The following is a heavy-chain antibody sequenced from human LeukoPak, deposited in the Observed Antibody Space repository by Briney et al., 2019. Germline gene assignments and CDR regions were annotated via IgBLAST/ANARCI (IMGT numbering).Heavy chain of an antibody. Sequence: SETLSLTCTVSGGSISSSSYYWGWIRQPPGKGLEWIGSIYYSGSTYYNPSLKSRVTISVDTSKNQFSLKLSSVTAADTAVYYCAREGYSGSHEYWGQGTLVTVSS. J-gene: IGHJ4*02. CDR3: AREGYSGSHEY. D-gene: IGHD1-26*01. V-gene: IGHV4-39*02. CDR1: GGSISSSSYY. CDR2: IYYSGST.